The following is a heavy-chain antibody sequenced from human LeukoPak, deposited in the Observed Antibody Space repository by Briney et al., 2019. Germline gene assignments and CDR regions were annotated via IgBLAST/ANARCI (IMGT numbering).Heavy chain of an antibody. V-gene: IGHV3-48*03. CDR1: GFTFSSYE. Sequence: GGSLRLSCAASGFTFSSYELNWVRQAPGKGLEWVSYIISSGSTIYYADSVKDRFTVSRDNAKNSLFLQMTSLRAEDTAVYYCSRGRYSGGWGQGTLVTVSS. CDR2: IISSGSTI. D-gene: IGHD6-19*01. J-gene: IGHJ4*02. CDR3: SRGRYSGG.